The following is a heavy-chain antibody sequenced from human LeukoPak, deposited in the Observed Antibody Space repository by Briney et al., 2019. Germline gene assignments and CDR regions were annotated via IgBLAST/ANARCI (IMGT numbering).Heavy chain of an antibody. CDR1: GYTFTSYD. CDR2: MNPNSGNT. Sequence: ASVKVSCKASGYTFTSYDINWVRQATGQGLEWMGWMNPNSGNTGYAQKFQGRVTITRNTSISTAYMELSSLRSEDTAVYYCARSYNWNYSFDYWGQGTLVTVSS. D-gene: IGHD1-7*01. V-gene: IGHV1-8*03. CDR3: ARSYNWNYSFDY. J-gene: IGHJ4*02.